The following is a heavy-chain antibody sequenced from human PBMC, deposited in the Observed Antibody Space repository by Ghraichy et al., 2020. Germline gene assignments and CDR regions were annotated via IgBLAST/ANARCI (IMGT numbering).Heavy chain of an antibody. Sequence: GGSLRLSCAASGFTFSSYAMSWVRQAPGKGLEWVSAISGSGGSTYYADSVKGRFTISRDKSKNTLYLQMNSLRAEDTAVYYCAKVTITMVRGVMAYFDYWGPGTLVTVSS. CDR1: GFTFSSYA. CDR2: ISGSGGST. V-gene: IGHV3-23*01. J-gene: IGHJ4*02. D-gene: IGHD3-10*01. CDR3: AKVTITMVRGVMAYFDY.